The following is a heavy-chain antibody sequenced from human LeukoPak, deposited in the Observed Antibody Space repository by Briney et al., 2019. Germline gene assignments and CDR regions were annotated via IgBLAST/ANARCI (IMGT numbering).Heavy chain of an antibody. CDR1: GGSISTYY. J-gene: IGHJ5*02. V-gene: IGHV4-59*01. Sequence: MASETLSLTCTVSGGSISTYYWSWIRQPPGKGLEWLGYIYYSGNSNYNPSLKSRVTISVDTSKNQFSLKLSSVTAADTAVYYCAGLGASGNGYLSWFDPWGQGTLVTVSS. CDR3: AGLGASGNGYLSWFDP. D-gene: IGHD3-22*01. CDR2: IYYSGNS.